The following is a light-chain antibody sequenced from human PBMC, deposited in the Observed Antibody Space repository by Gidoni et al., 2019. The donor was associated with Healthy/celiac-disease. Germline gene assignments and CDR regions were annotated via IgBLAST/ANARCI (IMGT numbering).Light chain of an antibody. Sequence: EIVLTQSPGTLSLSPGDRATLYCRTSQSVSSSYLAWYQQKPGQAPRLLIYGASSRATGIPDRFSGSGSGTDFTLTISRLEPEDFAVYYCQQYGSPWTFGQGTKVEIK. CDR1: QSVSSSY. CDR3: QQYGSPWT. CDR2: GAS. J-gene: IGKJ1*01. V-gene: IGKV3-20*01.